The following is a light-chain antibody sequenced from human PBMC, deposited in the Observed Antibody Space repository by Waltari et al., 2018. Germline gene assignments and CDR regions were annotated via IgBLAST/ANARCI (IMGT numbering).Light chain of an antibody. CDR3: QPYNSYSIM. J-gene: IGKJ5*01. CDR1: QSISDW. V-gene: IGKV1-5*03. Sequence: DIQMTQSPSTLSASVGDRVTITCRASQSISDWLDWYQQKPGKAPKLLIYKASSLESGVPSRFSGSGSGTEFTLTISSLQPDDFATYYCQPYNSYSIMFGQVTRLEIK. CDR2: KAS.